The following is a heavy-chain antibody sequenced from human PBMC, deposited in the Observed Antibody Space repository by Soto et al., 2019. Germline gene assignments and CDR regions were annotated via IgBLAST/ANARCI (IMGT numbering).Heavy chain of an antibody. D-gene: IGHD2-2*01. Sequence: KVSCNAPRGTFSRYAISWVRQAPGQGLEWMGGIIPIFGKPNYAQKFKYRLTMTADEATSTAYMELSSLRSEDTAVYFCAREDSSMWSWGWFDPWGQGTLVTVSS. J-gene: IGHJ5*02. V-gene: IGHV1-69*01. CDR3: AREDSSMWSWGWFDP. CDR2: IIPIFGKP. CDR1: RGTFSRYA.